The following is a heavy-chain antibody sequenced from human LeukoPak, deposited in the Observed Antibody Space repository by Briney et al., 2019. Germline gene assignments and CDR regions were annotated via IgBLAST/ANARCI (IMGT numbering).Heavy chain of an antibody. Sequence: GGSLRLSCAASGFTFSSYGMHWVRQAPGKGLEWVAFIRYDGSNKYYADSVKGRFTISRDDSKNTLYLQMNSLRAEDTGVYYCARDCSSATCYAAFDYWGQGTLVTVSS. CDR3: ARDCSSATCYAAFDY. D-gene: IGHD2-2*01. CDR1: GFTFSSYG. J-gene: IGHJ4*02. CDR2: IRYDGSNK. V-gene: IGHV3-30*02.